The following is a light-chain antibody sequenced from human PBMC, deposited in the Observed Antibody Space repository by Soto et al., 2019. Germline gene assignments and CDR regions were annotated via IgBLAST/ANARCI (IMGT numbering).Light chain of an antibody. V-gene: IGLV2-14*01. J-gene: IGLJ1*01. CDR1: SSDVGDYTY. CDR3: SSYTTIFTYV. CDR2: EVS. Sequence: SVLTQPSSVAVSPVQAISISFTATSSDVGDYTYGPWYQQHPGKAPNLVISEVSNRPSGIPNRLSGSKSGNTASLTISGLQAEDAADYYCSSYTTIFTYVFGTGTKVTVL.